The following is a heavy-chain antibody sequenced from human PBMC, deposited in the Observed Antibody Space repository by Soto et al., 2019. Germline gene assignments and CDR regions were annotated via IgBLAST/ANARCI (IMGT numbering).Heavy chain of an antibody. Sequence: KASETLSLTCTVSGGSISSYYWSWIRQPPGKGLEWIGYIYYSGSTNYNPSLKSRVTISVDTSKNQFSLKLSSVTAADTAVYYCARVVVVVPAAIEVIWFDPWGQGTLVTVSS. D-gene: IGHD2-2*02. J-gene: IGHJ5*02. CDR1: GGSISSYY. CDR3: ARVVVVVPAAIEVIWFDP. V-gene: IGHV4-59*01. CDR2: IYYSGST.